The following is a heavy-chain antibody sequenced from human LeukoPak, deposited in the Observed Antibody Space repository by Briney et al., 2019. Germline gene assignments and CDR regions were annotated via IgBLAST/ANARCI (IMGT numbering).Heavy chain of an antibody. Sequence: ASVKVSCKASGYTFTSYGISWVRQAPGQGLEWMGWISAYNGNTNYAQKLQGRVTMTTDTSTSAAYMELRSLRSDDTAVYYCARFGHPPSFWYFDLWGRGTLVTVSS. J-gene: IGHJ2*01. D-gene: IGHD3-10*01. CDR2: ISAYNGNT. CDR3: ARFGHPPSFWYFDL. CDR1: GYTFTSYG. V-gene: IGHV1-18*01.